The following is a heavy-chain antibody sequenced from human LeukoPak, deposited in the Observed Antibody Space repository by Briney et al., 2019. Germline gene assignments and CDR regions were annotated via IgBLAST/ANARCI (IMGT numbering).Heavy chain of an antibody. V-gene: IGHV1-18*01. CDR2: ISAYNGNT. J-gene: IGHJ4*02. D-gene: IGHD6-13*01. CDR3: ARVDGIAAASIFDY. CDR1: GYTFTSYG. Sequence: ASVKVSCKASGYTFTSYGISWVRQAPGQGLEWMGWISAYNGNTNYAQKLQGRVTMTTDTSTSTAYVELRSLRSDDTAVYYCARVDGIAAASIFDYWGQGTLVTVSS.